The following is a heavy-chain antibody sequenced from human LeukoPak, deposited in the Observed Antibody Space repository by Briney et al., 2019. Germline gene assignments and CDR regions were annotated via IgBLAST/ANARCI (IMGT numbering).Heavy chain of an antibody. Sequence: SETLSLTCTVSGGSISSSSYYWGWISQPPGKGLEWIGSIYYSGSTYYNPSLKSRVTISVDTSKNQFSLKLSSVTAADTAVYYCARLTDCSSTSCYYYYYGMDVWGQGTTVTVSS. CDR1: GGSISSSSYY. CDR3: ARLTDCSSTSCYYYYYGMDV. V-gene: IGHV4-39*01. D-gene: IGHD2-2*01. J-gene: IGHJ6*02. CDR2: IYYSGST.